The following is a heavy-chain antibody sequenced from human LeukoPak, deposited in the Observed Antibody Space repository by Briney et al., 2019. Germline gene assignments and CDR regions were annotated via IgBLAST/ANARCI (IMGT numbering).Heavy chain of an antibody. D-gene: IGHD6-13*01. V-gene: IGHV3-23*01. Sequence: GGSLRLSCAVSGFTFSSYAMSWVRQAPGRGLEWVSTISGSGDNTYSADSVRGRFTISRDNSKNTLYLQMNSLRAEDTAIYYCAKVSWANXXDYWGQGTLVTVSS. CDR2: ISGSGDNT. CDR3: AKVSWANXXDY. J-gene: IGHJ4*02. CDR1: GFTFSSYA.